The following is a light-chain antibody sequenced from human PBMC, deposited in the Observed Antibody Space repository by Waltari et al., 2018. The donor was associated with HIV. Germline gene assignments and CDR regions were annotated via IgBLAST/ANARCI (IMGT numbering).Light chain of an antibody. V-gene: IGLV1-47*01. CDR1: SSNIGSNY. Sequence: SVLTQPPSASGTPGQRVNISCSGRSSNIGSNYVYWYQQLPGTAPKLLIYRNNQRPSGVPDRFSGSKSGTSASLAISGLRSEDETNYYCAAWDDSLSGLVFGGGTKLTVL. CDR3: AAWDDSLSGLV. CDR2: RNN. J-gene: IGLJ3*02.